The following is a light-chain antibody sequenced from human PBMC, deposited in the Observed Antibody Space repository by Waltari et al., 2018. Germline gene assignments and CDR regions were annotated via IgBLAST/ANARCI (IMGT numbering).Light chain of an antibody. J-gene: IGKJ3*01. V-gene: IGKV3-11*01. Sequence: DILLTQSPATLSLSPGERATLSCRARQSVSSSLAWFQQKPGQPPRLLIYDASNRATGIPARFSGSGSGTDFTLTISSLEPEDFAVYYCQKRSNWPPLFGPGTKVEIK. CDR3: QKRSNWPPL. CDR1: QSVSSS. CDR2: DAS.